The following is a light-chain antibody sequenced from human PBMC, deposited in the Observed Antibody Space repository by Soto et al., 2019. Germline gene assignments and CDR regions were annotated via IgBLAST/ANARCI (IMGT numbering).Light chain of an antibody. J-gene: IGLJ2*01. CDR2: KVN. V-gene: IGLV2-14*01. CDR3: GASISSSTVVV. Sequence: QSALTQPASVSGSPGQSITISCTGTSSDVGGYNYVSWYQHHPGKAPKLMIFKVNTRPSGVSNRFSGSKSGNSASLTICGLQAEDEADYYCGASISSSTVVVFGGGTKLTVL. CDR1: SSDVGGYNY.